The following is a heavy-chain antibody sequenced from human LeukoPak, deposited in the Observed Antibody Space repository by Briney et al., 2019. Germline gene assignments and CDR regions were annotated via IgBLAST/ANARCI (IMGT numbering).Heavy chain of an antibody. V-gene: IGHV1-2*02. CDR1: GYTFTGYY. Sequence: GASVKVSCKASGYTFTGYYMHWVRQAPGQGLEWMGWINPNSGGTNYAQKFQGRVTMTRDTSTSTAYMELSRLRSDDTAVHYCARGPSKGMVRGVSLDYWGQGTLVTVSS. CDR3: ARGPSKGMVRGVSLDY. CDR2: INPNSGGT. D-gene: IGHD3-10*01. J-gene: IGHJ4*02.